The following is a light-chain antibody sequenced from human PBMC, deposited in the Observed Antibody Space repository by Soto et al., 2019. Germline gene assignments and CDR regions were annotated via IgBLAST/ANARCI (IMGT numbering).Light chain of an antibody. V-gene: IGKV1-39*01. CDR1: QTINNY. CDR2: AAC. J-gene: IGKJ1*01. CDR3: KQSAKLPRT. Sequence: DIQMTQSPSSLSASVGDRVTITCRASQTINNYVSCYQQKPVKAPTSMIYAACTLHLGVPTRCGGGGSGTDYTLTINSLQAEVSAIYYCKQSAKLPRTFGQGTKVEI.